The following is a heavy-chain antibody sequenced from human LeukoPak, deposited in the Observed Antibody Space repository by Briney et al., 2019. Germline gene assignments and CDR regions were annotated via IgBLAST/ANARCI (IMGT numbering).Heavy chain of an antibody. CDR2: IYSDGIT. Sequence: GGSLRLSCAASGFTVSSNYMSWVRQGPGKGLEWVSLIYSDGITYYADSVKGRFTISRDNPKNTLYLQMNSLRAEDTAVYYCARNFSTLTGSIFDYWGQGTLATVSS. D-gene: IGHD3-9*01. CDR3: ARNFSTLTGSIFDY. CDR1: GFTVSSNY. J-gene: IGHJ4*02. V-gene: IGHV3-53*01.